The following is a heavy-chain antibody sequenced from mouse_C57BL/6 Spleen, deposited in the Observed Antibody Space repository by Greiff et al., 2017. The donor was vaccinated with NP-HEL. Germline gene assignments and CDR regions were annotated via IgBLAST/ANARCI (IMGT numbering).Heavy chain of an antibody. CDR1: GYTFTDYN. V-gene: IGHV1-18*01. D-gene: IGHD3-2*02. Sequence: DVKLVESGPELVKPGASVKIPCKASGYTFTDYNMDWVKQSHGKSLEWIGDINPNNGGTIYNQKFKGKATLTVDKSSSTAYMELRSLTSEDTAVYYCARDSSGSWFAYWGQGTLVTVSA. CDR3: ARDSSGSWFAY. J-gene: IGHJ3*01. CDR2: INPNNGGT.